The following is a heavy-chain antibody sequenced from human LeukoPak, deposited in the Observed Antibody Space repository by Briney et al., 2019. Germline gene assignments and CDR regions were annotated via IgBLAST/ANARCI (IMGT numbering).Heavy chain of an antibody. J-gene: IGHJ4*02. D-gene: IGHD3-3*01. V-gene: IGHV4-59*08. CDR2: IYYSGST. CDR1: GGSISTSY. CDR3: ARHVGATYYDFWSGYYTPQPFDY. Sequence: PSETLSLTCTVSGGSISTSYWSWIRQPPGKGLEWIGYIYYSGSTNYNPSLKSRVTISVDTSKNQFSLKLSSVTAADTAVYYCARHVGATYYDFWSGYYTPQPFDYWGQGTLVTVSS.